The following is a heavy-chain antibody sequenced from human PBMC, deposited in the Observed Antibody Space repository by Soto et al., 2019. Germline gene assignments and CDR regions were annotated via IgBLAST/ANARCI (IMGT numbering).Heavy chain of an antibody. J-gene: IGHJ4*02. V-gene: IGHV3-11*03. CDR3: AIILRVAVDPDY. CDR2: ISSSSSYT. Sequence: GWSLRLSCAASGFTFSDYYMSWIRQAPGKGLEWVSYISSSSSYTNYADSVKGRFTISRDNSKNTLYLQMNSLRAEDTAVYYCAIILRVAVDPDYCGQGTLVTVSA. D-gene: IGHD6-19*01. CDR1: GFTFSDYY.